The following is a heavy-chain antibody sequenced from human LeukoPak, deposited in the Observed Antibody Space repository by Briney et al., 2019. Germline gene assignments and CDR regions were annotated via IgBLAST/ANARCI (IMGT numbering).Heavy chain of an antibody. CDR3: ARDPWPYGSGTFNWFDP. Sequence: GRSLRLSCAASGFTFSSYGMHWVRQAPGKGLEWVAVISYDGSNKYYADSVKGRFTISRDNSKNTLYLQMNSLRAEDTAVYYCARDPWPYGSGTFNWFDPWGQGTLVTVSS. J-gene: IGHJ5*02. CDR1: GFTFSSYG. V-gene: IGHV3-30*03. CDR2: ISYDGSNK. D-gene: IGHD3-10*01.